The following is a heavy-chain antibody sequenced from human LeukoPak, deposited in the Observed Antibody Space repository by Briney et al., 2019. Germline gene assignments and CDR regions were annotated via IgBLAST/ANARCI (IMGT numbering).Heavy chain of an antibody. D-gene: IGHD6-13*01. CDR1: GHTLTELS. J-gene: IGHJ6*02. CDR3: ATIVGEKQQLVKALTVGMDV. CDR2: FDPEDGET. V-gene: IGHV1-24*01. Sequence: ASVKVSCKVSGHTLTELSMHWVRQAPGKGLEWMGGFDPEDGETIYAQKFQGRVTMTEDTSTDTAYMELSSLRSEDTAVYYCATIVGEKQQLVKALTVGMDVWGQGTTVTVSS.